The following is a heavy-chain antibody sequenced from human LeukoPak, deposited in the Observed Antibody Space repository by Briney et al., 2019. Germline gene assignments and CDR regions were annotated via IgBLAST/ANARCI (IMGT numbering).Heavy chain of an antibody. CDR1: GFTFSTYA. V-gene: IGHV3-23*01. J-gene: IGHJ3*02. D-gene: IGHD1-26*01. Sequence: PGGSLRLSCAASGFTFSTYAMGWVRQAPGKGLEWVSSISASGDTTYYADSVKGRFTISRDSSKNTLYLQLNSLRAEDTAVYYCARDRSGIYDAFDIWGQGTMVTVSS. CDR3: ARDRSGIYDAFDI. CDR2: ISASGDTT.